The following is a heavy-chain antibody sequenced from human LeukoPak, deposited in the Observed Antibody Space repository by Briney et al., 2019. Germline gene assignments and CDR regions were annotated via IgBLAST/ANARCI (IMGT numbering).Heavy chain of an antibody. D-gene: IGHD5-18*01. J-gene: IGHJ4*02. Sequence: GSLRLSCAASGFTFSNYWSWIRQPPGKGLEWIGYIYYSGSTNYNPSPKSRVTISVDTSKNQFSLKLSSVTAADTAVYYCARGVQLWSCDYWGQGTLVTVSS. CDR1: GFTFSNY. CDR3: ARGVQLWSCDY. CDR2: IYYSGST. V-gene: IGHV4-59*01.